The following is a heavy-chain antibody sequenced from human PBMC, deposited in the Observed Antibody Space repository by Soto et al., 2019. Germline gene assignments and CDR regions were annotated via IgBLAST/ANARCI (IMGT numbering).Heavy chain of an antibody. D-gene: IGHD1-26*01. CDR2: ISGSGFKK. Sequence: GGSLRLSCAASGFIFENFGMSWARQAPGKGLEWISSISGSGFKKYYADSVKGRFTISRDNSKSTVYLELNNLSAEDTAVYHCAKNQGVELVPLATVDWFDPWGQGSVVTVSS. CDR1: GFIFENFG. J-gene: IGHJ5*02. V-gene: IGHV3-23*01. CDR3: AKNQGVELVPLATVDWFDP.